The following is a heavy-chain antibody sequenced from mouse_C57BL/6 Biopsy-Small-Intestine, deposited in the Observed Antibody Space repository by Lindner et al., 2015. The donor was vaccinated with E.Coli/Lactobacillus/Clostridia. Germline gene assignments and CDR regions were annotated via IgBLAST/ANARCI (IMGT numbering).Heavy chain of an antibody. CDR3: TRGGNYLDY. CDR1: GFNIKDDY. Sequence: VQLQESGAEPVRPGASVKLSCTASGFNIKDDYIHWVKQRPEQGLEWIGRIDPANGNTKYAPKFQDKATITADTSSNTAYLQLSSLTSEDTAVYYCTRGGNYLDYWGQGTTLTVSS. CDR2: IDPANGNT. V-gene: IGHV14-4*01. J-gene: IGHJ2*01.